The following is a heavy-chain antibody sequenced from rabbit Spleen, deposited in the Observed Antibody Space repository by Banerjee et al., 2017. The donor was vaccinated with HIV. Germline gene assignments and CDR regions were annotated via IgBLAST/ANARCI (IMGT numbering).Heavy chain of an antibody. CDR1: GFSFSNKAV. D-gene: IGHD2-1*01. V-gene: IGHV1S45*01. CDR2: INAITGKA. Sequence: QQRLVESGGGLVKPGASLTLTCKASGFSFSNKAVMCWVRQAPGKGLDWIACINAITGKAVYASWAKGRFTFSKTSSTTVTLQMTSLTAADTATYFCARWIDAGGVGGDYYGGYGMDLWGPGTLVTVS. CDR3: ARWIDAGGVGGDYYGGYGMDL. J-gene: IGHJ6*01.